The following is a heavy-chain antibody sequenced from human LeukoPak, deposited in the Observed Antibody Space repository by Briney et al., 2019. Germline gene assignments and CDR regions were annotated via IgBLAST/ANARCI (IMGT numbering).Heavy chain of an antibody. CDR3: ARGYGSGNYYNMFYDY. V-gene: IGHV1-46*01. CDR2: INPSGGST. Sequence: GASVKVSCKASGYTFTNYYMHWVRQAPGQGLEWMGIINPSGGSTSYAQKFQGRVTVTRDTSTSTVYMELSSLRSEDTAVYYCARGYGSGNYYNMFYDYWGQGTLVTVSS. J-gene: IGHJ4*02. D-gene: IGHD3-10*01. CDR1: GYTFTNYY.